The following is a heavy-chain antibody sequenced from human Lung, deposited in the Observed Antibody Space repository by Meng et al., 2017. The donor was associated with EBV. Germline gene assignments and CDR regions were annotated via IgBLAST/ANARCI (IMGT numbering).Heavy chain of an antibody. CDR1: DLTFSVYY. V-gene: IGHV3-11*01. CDR3: AKDGPHYFDH. J-gene: IGHJ4*02. CDR2: ISSSGSTI. Sequence: VLLVVSGGVLARRCGTLRLTCAASDLTFSVYYMGWMGQAPGKGLEWVSNISSSGSTIYYADSVRGRFTISRDNAKNSLYLKMNSLRVEDTAAYDCAKDGPHYFDHWGEGTLVTVSS.